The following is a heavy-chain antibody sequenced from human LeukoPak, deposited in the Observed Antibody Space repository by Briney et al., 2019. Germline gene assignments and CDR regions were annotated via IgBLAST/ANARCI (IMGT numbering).Heavy chain of an antibody. CDR1: GFTFSSYG. V-gene: IGHV3-30*02. J-gene: IGHJ5*02. D-gene: IGHD6-19*01. CDR3: AKAGSGWYNWFDP. CDR2: IRYDGSNK. Sequence: GGSLRLSCAASGFTFSSYGMHGVRQAPGKGLEWVEFIRYDGSNKYYADSVKGRFTISRDNSKNTLYLQMNSLRAEDTAVYYCAKAGSGWYNWFDPWGQGTLVTVSS.